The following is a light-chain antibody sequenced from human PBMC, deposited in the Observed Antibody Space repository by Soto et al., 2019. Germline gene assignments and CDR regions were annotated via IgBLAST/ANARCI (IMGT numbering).Light chain of an antibody. CDR1: QSISRY. Sequence: IVLTQSPATLSLPPGETATLSCRASQSISRYLAWYQQKPGQAPRLLIYDASIRATGIPARFRGGGSETDFTLTISSLAPEDFAIYYCQQRGTWPRVTFGGGTKVEIK. CDR3: QQRGTWPRVT. V-gene: IGKV3-11*01. CDR2: DAS. J-gene: IGKJ4*01.